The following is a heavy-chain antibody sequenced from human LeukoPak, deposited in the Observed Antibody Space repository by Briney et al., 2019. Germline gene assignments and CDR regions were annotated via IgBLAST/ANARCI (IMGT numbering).Heavy chain of an antibody. CDR1: GFTFSNAW. V-gene: IGHV3-15*01. Sequence: GGSLRLSCAASGFTFSNAWMSWVRQAPGKGLEWVGRIKSKTDGGTTDYAAPVKGRFTISRDDSKNTLYLQMNRLKTEDTAVYYCTTDSLILGFQHWGQGTLVTVSS. CDR3: TTDSLILGFQH. D-gene: IGHD2-15*01. CDR2: IKSKTDGGTT. J-gene: IGHJ1*01.